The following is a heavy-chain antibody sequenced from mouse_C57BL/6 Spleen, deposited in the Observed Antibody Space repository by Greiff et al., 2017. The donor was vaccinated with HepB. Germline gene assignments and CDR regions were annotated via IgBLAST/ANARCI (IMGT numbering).Heavy chain of an antibody. D-gene: IGHD2-1*01. J-gene: IGHJ2*01. CDR3: ARGEVTADY. CDR2: IYPYNGVS. Sequence: DVHLVEPGPELVKPGASVKISCKASGYSFTGYYMHWVKQSHGNILDWIGYIYPYNGVSSYNQKFKGKATLTVDKSSSTAYMELRSLTSEDSAVYYCARGEVTADYWGQGTTLTVSS. V-gene: IGHV1-31*01. CDR1: GYSFTGYY.